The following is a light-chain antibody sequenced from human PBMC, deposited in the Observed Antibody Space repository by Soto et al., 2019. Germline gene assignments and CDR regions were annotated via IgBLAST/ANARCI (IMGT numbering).Light chain of an antibody. Sequence: QSVLTQPRSVCGSPGQSFTISCTGTISDVGGYNYVSWYQQHPGKAPKLMIYDVSQRPSGVTDRFSGSRSGNTASLTISGLQAQDEADYYCCSYAGSYSYVFGGGTKVTV. CDR2: DVS. V-gene: IGLV2-11*01. J-gene: IGLJ1*01. CDR1: ISDVGGYNY. CDR3: CSYAGSYSYV.